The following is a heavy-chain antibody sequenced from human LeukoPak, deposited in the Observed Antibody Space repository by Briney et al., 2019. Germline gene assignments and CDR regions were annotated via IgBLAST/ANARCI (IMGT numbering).Heavy chain of an antibody. CDR1: GFTFSDYY. J-gene: IGHJ4*02. Sequence: GGSLRLSCAASGFTFSDYYMGWIRQAPGKGLEWVSYISSSSGYTNYADSVKGRFTISRDNAKNSLYLQMNSLRAEDTAVYYCARESYYYDSSGYYFDYWGQGTLVTVSS. D-gene: IGHD3-22*01. V-gene: IGHV3-11*05. CDR2: ISSSSGYT. CDR3: ARESYYYDSSGYYFDY.